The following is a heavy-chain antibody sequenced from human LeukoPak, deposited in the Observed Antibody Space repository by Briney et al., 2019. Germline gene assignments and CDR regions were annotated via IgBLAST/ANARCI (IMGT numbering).Heavy chain of an antibody. Sequence: KASETLSLTCTVSGGSISSGDYYWSWIRQHPGKGLEWIGYIYYSGTTYYNPSLKRRLTISVDTSKNQFSLELKSVTAADTAVYYCARTLYIHGGFDSWGQGTLDTVSS. CDR1: GGSISSGDYY. V-gene: IGHV4-31*03. D-gene: IGHD2/OR15-2a*01. J-gene: IGHJ4*02. CDR3: ARTLYIHGGFDS. CDR2: IYYSGTT.